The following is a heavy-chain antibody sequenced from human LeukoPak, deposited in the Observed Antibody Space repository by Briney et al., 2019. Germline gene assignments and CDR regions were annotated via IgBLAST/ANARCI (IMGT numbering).Heavy chain of an antibody. V-gene: IGHV1-46*01. J-gene: IGHJ6*02. CDR1: GYTITSYY. CDR2: INPSGGST. D-gene: IGHD5-24*01. CDR3: ARVRRDGYNPGYYYGMDV. Sequence: ASVKVSCKASGYTITSYYMHWVRQAPGQGLEWMGIINPSGGSTSYAQKFQGRVTMTRDTSTSTVYMELSSQRSEDTAVYYCARVRRDGYNPGYYYGMDVWGQGTTVTVSS.